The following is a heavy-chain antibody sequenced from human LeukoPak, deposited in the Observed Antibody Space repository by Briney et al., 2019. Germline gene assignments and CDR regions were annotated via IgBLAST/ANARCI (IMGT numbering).Heavy chain of an antibody. J-gene: IGHJ4*02. Sequence: VASVKVSCKVSGYTLTELSMHWVRQAPGKGLEWMGGFDPEDGETIYAQKFQGRVTMTRNTSISTAYMELSSLRSEDTAVYYCARSPDEYFDYWGQGTLVTVSS. CDR1: GYTLTELS. V-gene: IGHV1-24*01. CDR3: ARSPDEYFDY. CDR2: FDPEDGET.